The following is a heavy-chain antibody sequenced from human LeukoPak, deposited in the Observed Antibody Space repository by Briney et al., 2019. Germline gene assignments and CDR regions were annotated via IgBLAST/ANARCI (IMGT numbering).Heavy chain of an antibody. CDR2: INPNSGGT. CDR3: ATGYNSPHDAFDI. CDR1: GYTFTGYY. V-gene: IGHV1-2*02. Sequence: ASVKVSCKASGYTFTGYYMHWVRQAPGQGLEWMGWINPNSGGTNYAQKFQGRVTMTRDTSISTAYMELSSLRSEDTAVYYCATGYNSPHDAFDIWGQGTMVTVSS. D-gene: IGHD5-24*01. J-gene: IGHJ3*02.